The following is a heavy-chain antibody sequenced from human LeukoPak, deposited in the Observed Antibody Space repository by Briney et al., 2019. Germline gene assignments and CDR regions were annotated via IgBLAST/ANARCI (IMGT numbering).Heavy chain of an antibody. J-gene: IGHJ4*02. Sequence: ASVKVSCKVSGYTLTELSMHWVRQAPGKGLEWLGGFDPEDGETIYAQKFQGRVTMTEDTSTDTAYMELSSLGFEDTAVYYCATVLQAATGAKFDYWGQGTLVTVSS. V-gene: IGHV1-24*01. CDR3: ATVLQAATGAKFDY. CDR2: FDPEDGET. D-gene: IGHD6-13*01. CDR1: GYTLTELS.